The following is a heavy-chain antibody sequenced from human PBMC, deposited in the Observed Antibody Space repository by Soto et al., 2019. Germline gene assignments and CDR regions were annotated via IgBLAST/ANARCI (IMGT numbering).Heavy chain of an antibody. CDR3: ARGDSGSHQCCFDY. J-gene: IGHJ4*02. Sequence: PSETLSLTCTVSGGSISSYYWSWIRQPPGKGLEWIGYIYYSGSTNYNPSLKSRVTISVDTSKNQFSLKLSSVTAADTAVYCCARGDSGSHQCCFDYWGQGTLVTVSS. CDR2: IYYSGST. V-gene: IGHV4-59*01. D-gene: IGHD1-26*01. CDR1: GGSISSYY.